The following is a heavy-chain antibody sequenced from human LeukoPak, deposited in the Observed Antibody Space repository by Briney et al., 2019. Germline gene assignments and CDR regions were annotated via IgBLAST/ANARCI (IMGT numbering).Heavy chain of an antibody. Sequence: GGSLRLSCAASGFTFSSYSMNWVRQAPGKGLEWVSSISSSSSYIYYADSVKGRFTISRDNAKNSLYLQMDSLRAEDTAVYCCARVFFLALGGSWEEAAFDIWGQGTMVTVSS. D-gene: IGHD2-15*01. V-gene: IGHV3-21*01. CDR1: GFTFSSYS. CDR3: ARVFFLALGGSWEEAAFDI. CDR2: ISSSSSYI. J-gene: IGHJ3*02.